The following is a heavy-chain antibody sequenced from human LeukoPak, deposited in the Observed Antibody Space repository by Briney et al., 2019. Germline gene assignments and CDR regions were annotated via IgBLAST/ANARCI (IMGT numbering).Heavy chain of an antibody. J-gene: IGHJ4*02. CDR3: AREAGTCSSTSCHSFCDY. Sequence: GGSLRLSCAASGFTFSDYYMSWIRQAPGKGLEWVSYISNSGNTIKYADSMKGRFTISRDNAKNSLYLQMNSLRAEDTAVYYCAREAGTCSSTSCHSFCDYWGQGTLVTVSS. V-gene: IGHV3-11*04. CDR1: GFTFSDYY. CDR2: ISNSGNTI. D-gene: IGHD2-2*01.